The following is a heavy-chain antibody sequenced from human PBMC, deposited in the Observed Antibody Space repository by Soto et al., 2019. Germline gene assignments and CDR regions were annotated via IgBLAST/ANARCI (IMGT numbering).Heavy chain of an antibody. CDR2: IIPIFGTP. V-gene: IGHV1-69*01. J-gene: IGHJ4*02. Sequence: QVQLVQSGAEVKKPGSSVKVSCKASGGIFSTYAISWLRQAPGQGLEWMGAIIPIFGTPNYAQRFQGRVTITADESTTTSYMELSRLKSEDTAVYYCARDRDDDGSGNYYNRIDFWGQGTLVTVSS. CDR3: ARDRDDDGSGNYYNRIDF. D-gene: IGHD3-10*01. CDR1: GGIFSTYA.